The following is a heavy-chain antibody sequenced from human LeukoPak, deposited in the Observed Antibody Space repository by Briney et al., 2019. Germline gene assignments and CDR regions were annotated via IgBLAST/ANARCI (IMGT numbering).Heavy chain of an antibody. J-gene: IGHJ4*02. CDR1: GGTFSSYA. CDR3: ARDPTLGYSYGYEDY. D-gene: IGHD5-18*01. Sequence: GASVKVSCKASGGTFSSYAISGVRQAPGQGLEGMGGIIPIFGTANYAQKFQGRVTITADKSTSTAYMELSSLRSEDTAVYYCARDPTLGYSYGYEDYWGQGTLVTVSS. V-gene: IGHV1-69*06. CDR2: IIPIFGTA.